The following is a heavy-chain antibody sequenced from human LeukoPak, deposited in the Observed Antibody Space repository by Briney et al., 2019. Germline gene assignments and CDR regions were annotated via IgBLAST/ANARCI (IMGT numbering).Heavy chain of an antibody. V-gene: IGHV3-23*01. J-gene: IGHJ4*02. CDR3: ARDFGVPRGTIDY. CDR1: GFTFSSYA. D-gene: IGHD3-16*01. Sequence: GGSLRLSCAASGFTFSSYAMSWVRQAPGKGLEWVSAISGSGGSTYYADSVKGRFTISRDNSKNTLYLQMNSLRAEDTAVYYCARDFGVPRGTIDYWGQGTLVTVSS. CDR2: ISGSGGST.